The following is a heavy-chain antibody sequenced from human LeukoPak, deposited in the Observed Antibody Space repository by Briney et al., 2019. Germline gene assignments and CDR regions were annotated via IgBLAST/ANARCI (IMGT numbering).Heavy chain of an antibody. CDR2: YSGGST. V-gene: IGHV3-66*01. D-gene: IGHD6-13*01. J-gene: IGHJ4*02. CDR3: ARDSSSWPGYFDY. CDR1: GFSVSSNY. Sequence: PGGSLRLSCAASGFSVSSNYMSWVRQAPWKGLEWVSVYSGGSTYYADSVKGRFTISRDNSKNTLYLQMNSLRAEDTAVYYCARDSSSWPGYFDYWGQGTLVTVSS.